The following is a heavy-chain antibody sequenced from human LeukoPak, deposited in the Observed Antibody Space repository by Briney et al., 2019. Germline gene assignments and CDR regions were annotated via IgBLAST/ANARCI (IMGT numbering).Heavy chain of an antibody. CDR2: VHLDGRT. D-gene: IGHD3-3*01. J-gene: IGHJ4*02. CDR3: AREGGFYRPLDY. Sequence: SGTLSLICGVSGGSISSTNWWTWVRQPPGKGLEWIGEVHLDGRTNYNPSLESRLTMSVDFSENHISLKLTSVTAADTAVYYCAREGGFYRPLDYSGQGTLVTFSS. CDR1: GGSISSTNW. V-gene: IGHV4-4*02.